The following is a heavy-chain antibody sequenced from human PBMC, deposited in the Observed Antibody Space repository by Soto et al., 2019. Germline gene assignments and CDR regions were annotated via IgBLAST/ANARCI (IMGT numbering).Heavy chain of an antibody. D-gene: IGHD1-26*01. CDR2: IKQDGSEK. J-gene: IGHJ6*02. CDR3: ARARYSGSYTRYYGMQV. CDR1: GFTFTTYW. Sequence: LRLSCAASGFTFTTYWMTWVRHAPGKGLEWVANIKQDGSEKYYVDSVQGRFTISRDNAKNSLYLQMNSLRAEDTAVYYCARARYSGSYTRYYGMQVWGQGTTVTVSS. V-gene: IGHV3-7*03.